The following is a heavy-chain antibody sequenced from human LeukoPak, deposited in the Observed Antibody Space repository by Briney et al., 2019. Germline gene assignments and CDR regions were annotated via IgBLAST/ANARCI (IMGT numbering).Heavy chain of an antibody. D-gene: IGHD3-3*01. CDR1: GFHFSSHA. Sequence: GGSLRLSCAASGFHFSSHAMSWVRQAPGKALEWFSAISGSGGSTYSADSGKGRFTISRDNSKNTLYLQMNSLRAEDTAVYYCAKVKADFWSGHGPDYWGQGALVTVSS. J-gene: IGHJ4*02. V-gene: IGHV3-23*01. CDR3: AKVKADFWSGHGPDY. CDR2: ISGSGGST.